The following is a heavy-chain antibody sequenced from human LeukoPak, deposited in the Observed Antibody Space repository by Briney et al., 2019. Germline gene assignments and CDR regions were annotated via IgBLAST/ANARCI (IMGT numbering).Heavy chain of an antibody. CDR2: ISSSSSYI. J-gene: IGHJ4*02. Sequence: PGGSLRLSCAASGFTFSSYSMNWVRQAPGKGLEWVSSISSSSSYIYYADSMKGRFTISRDNAKNSLYLQMNSLRAEDTAVYFCAREGYCSSTTCLPDYWGQGTLVTVSS. V-gene: IGHV3-21*01. D-gene: IGHD2-2*01. CDR1: GFTFSSYS. CDR3: AREGYCSSTTCLPDY.